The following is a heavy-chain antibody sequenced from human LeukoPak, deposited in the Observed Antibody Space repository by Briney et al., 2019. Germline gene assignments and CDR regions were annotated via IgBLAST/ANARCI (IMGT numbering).Heavy chain of an antibody. CDR3: ARDRLTLHYYGSGSYIDY. J-gene: IGHJ4*02. CDR1: GGSISISSYY. Sequence: PSETLSLICTVSGGSISISSYYWGWIRQPPGKGLEWIGSIYYSGSTYYNPSLKSRVTISVDTSKNQFSLKLSSVTAADTAVYYCARDRLTLHYYGSGSYIDYWGQGTLVTVSS. V-gene: IGHV4-39*07. CDR2: IYYSGST. D-gene: IGHD3-10*01.